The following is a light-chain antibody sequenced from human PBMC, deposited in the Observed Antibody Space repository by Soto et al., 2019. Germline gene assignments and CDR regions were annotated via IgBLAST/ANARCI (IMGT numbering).Light chain of an antibody. V-gene: IGLV2-14*01. Sequence: QSALTQPASVSGSPGQSITISCTGTSSDVGAYNYVSWYQQHPGKAPKLMIYDVSNRPSGVCGRFSGSKSGNTASLTISGLQAEDEADYYCSSYTSTTAPWVFGGGTKLTVL. CDR1: SSDVGAYNY. CDR3: SSYTSTTAPWV. CDR2: DVS. J-gene: IGLJ3*02.